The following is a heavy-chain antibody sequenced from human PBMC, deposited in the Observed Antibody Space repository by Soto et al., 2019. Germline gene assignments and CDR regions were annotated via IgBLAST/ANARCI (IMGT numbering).Heavy chain of an antibody. CDR1: GGSMRNVY. V-gene: IGHV4-59*01. J-gene: IGHJ4*01. CDR2: IFHSGNA. CDR3: ARAHAPTLPFDY. Sequence: LSLTCTVSGGSMRNVYWSWIRQPPGKRLEWIGFIFHSGNAKYNPSLKSRVTISIDTSKSQFSLSLDSATAADTAVYFCARAHAPTLPFDYWGLGTLVTVSS. D-gene: IGHD2-15*01.